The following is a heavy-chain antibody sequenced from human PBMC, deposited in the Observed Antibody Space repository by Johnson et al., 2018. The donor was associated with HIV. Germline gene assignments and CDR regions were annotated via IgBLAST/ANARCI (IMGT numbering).Heavy chain of an antibody. Sequence: VQLVESGGGLVQPGGSLRLSCAASGFTVSRNYMNWVRQAPGEGLEWVSIIYSDGVTYYADSVKGRFTISRDNSKNTLYLQMNSRRAEDTAVYYCARFDSFDAFDIWGQGTMVIVS. J-gene: IGHJ3*02. V-gene: IGHV3-53*01. D-gene: IGHD3-9*01. CDR3: ARFDSFDAFDI. CDR1: GFTVSRNY. CDR2: IYSDGVT.